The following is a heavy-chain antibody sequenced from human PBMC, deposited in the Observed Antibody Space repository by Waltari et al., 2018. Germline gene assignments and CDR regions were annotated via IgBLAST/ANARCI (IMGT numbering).Heavy chain of an antibody. CDR1: GGSISSYS. CDR3: ASKGPYNPTVTKDAFDI. J-gene: IGHJ3*02. V-gene: IGHV4-59*01. D-gene: IGHD4-17*01. CDR2: IYYSGST. Sequence: QVQLQESGPGLVKPSEPLSLPCTVSGGSISSYSGSWIRQPPGKGLEWLGYIYYSGSTNYNPSLKSRVTISVDTSKNQFSLKLSSVTAADTAVYYCASKGPYNPTVTKDAFDIWGQGTMVTVSS.